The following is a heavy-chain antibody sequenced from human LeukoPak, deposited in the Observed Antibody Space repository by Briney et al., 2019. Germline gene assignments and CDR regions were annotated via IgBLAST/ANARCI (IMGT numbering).Heavy chain of an antibody. CDR3: ARDYTTSSSWYVFGYYYYYMDV. CDR1: GFTFSNYS. D-gene: IGHD6-13*01. V-gene: IGHV3-21*01. Sequence: GGSLRLSCAASGFTFSNYSMNWVRQAPGKGLEWVSSISSSSSYIYYADSVKGRFTISRDNAKNSLYLQMNSLRAEDTAVYYCARDYTTSSSWYVFGYYYYYMDVWGKGTTVTVSS. CDR2: ISSSSSYI. J-gene: IGHJ6*03.